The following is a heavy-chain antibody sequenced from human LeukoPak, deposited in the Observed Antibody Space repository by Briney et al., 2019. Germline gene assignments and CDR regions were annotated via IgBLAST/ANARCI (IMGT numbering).Heavy chain of an antibody. CDR1: GGSISSYY. Sequence: PSETLSLTCTVSGGSISSYYWSWIRQPPGKGLEWIGYIYYSGTTNHSPSLKSRVTISADTSKNQFSLKLSSVTAADTAVYYCARGVYIAAAQYGYWGQGTLVTVSS. V-gene: IGHV4-59*01. CDR3: ARGVYIAAAQYGY. D-gene: IGHD6-13*01. J-gene: IGHJ4*02. CDR2: IYYSGTT.